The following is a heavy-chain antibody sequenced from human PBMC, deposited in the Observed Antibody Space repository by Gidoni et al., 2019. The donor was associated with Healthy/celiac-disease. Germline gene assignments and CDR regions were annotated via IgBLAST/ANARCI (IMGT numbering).Heavy chain of an antibody. CDR2: ISSSSSYI. J-gene: IGHJ4*02. Sequence: EVQLVESGGGLVKPGGSLRLSCSASGFTFSSYSINWVRQAPGKGLEWVSSISSSSSYIYYADSVKGRFTISRDNAKNSLYLQMNSLRAEDTAVYYCARVGCTNGVCFLFDYWGQGTLVTVSS. V-gene: IGHV3-21*01. CDR3: ARVGCTNGVCFLFDY. CDR1: GFTFSSYS. D-gene: IGHD2-8*01.